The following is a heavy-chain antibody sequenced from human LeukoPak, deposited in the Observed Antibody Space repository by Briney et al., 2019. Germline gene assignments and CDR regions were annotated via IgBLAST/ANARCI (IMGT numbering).Heavy chain of an antibody. CDR2: IKQDGSEK. CDR1: GFTFSLYW. D-gene: IGHD3-22*01. V-gene: IGHV3-7*01. CDR3: AREGNYYGSSGYYYFDY. Sequence: GGSLRLSCAASGFTFSLYWMHWVRQAPGEGLEWVANIKQDGSEKYYADSVKGRFTISRDNAKNSLYLQMNSLRAEDTAVYYCAREGNYYGSSGYYYFDYWGQGTLVTVSS. J-gene: IGHJ4*02.